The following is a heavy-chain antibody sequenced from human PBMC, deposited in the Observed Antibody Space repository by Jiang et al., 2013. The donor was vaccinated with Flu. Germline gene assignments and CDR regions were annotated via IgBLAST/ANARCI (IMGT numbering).Heavy chain of an antibody. V-gene: IGHV4-4*02. CDR1: SNW. Sequence: SNWWSWVRQPPGKGLEWVGEIYHSGSTNYNPSLKSRVTISVDKSKNQFSLKLGSVTAADTAVYYCARVFGWNIFDYWGQGTLVTVSS. D-gene: IGHD2/OR15-2a*01. J-gene: IGHJ4*02. CDR3: ARVFGWNIFDY. CDR2: IYHSGST.